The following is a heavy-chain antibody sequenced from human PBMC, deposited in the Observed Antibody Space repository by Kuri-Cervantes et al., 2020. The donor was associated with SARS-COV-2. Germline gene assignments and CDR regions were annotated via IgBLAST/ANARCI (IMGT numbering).Heavy chain of an antibody. CDR2: INHSGST. D-gene: IGHD3-10*01. CDR3: ARVMDYDNSGSYTEWWSDP. J-gene: IGHJ5*01. Sequence: SETLSLTCAVYGGSFSGYYWSWIRQPPGKGLEWIGEINHSGSTNYNPSLKSRVTVSVDTSKNQFSLKLSSVTAADTAVYYCARVMDYDNSGSYTEWWSDPWGQGTLVTVSS. CDR1: GGSFSGYY. V-gene: IGHV4-34*01.